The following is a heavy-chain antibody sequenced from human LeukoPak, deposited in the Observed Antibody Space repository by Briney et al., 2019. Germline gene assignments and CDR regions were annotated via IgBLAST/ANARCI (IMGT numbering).Heavy chain of an antibody. D-gene: IGHD4-17*01. CDR1: GFTFSSYA. CDR2: ISGSGGST. J-gene: IGHJ4*02. CDR3: ARIDDYGDYVDY. V-gene: IGHV3-23*01. Sequence: GGSLRLSCAASGFTFSSYAMSWVRQAPGKGLEWVSAISGSGGSTYYADSVKGRFTISRDNSKNTLYLQMNSLRAEDTAVYYCARIDDYGDYVDYWGQGTLVTVSS.